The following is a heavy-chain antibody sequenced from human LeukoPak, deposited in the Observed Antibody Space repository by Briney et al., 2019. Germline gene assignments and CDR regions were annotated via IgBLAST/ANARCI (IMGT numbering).Heavy chain of an antibody. J-gene: IGHJ4*02. Sequence: SETLSLTCTVSGGSISSSSYYWGWIRQPPGKGLEWIGSIYYSGSTYYNPSLKSRVTISVDTSKNQFSLKLSSVTAADTAVYYCARATVTYYYGSGSHFFDYWGQGTLVTVSS. V-gene: IGHV4-39*07. D-gene: IGHD3-10*01. CDR1: GGSISSSSYY. CDR3: ARATVTYYYGSGSHFFDY. CDR2: IYYSGST.